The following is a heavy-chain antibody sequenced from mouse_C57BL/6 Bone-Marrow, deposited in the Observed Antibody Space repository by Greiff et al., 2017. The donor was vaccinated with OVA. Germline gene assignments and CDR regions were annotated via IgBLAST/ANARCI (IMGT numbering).Heavy chain of an antibody. CDR2: IDPSDSYT. J-gene: IGHJ3*01. CDR1: GYTFTSYW. CDR3: AGGSSSWFAY. V-gene: IGHV1-50*01. Sequence: QVQLQQPGAELVKPGASVKLSCKASGYTFTSYWMQWVKQRPGQGLEWIGEIDPSDSYTNYNQKFKGQATLTVDTSSSTAYMQLSSLTSEDSAVDDCAGGSSSWFAYWGQGTLVTVSA. D-gene: IGHD1-1*01.